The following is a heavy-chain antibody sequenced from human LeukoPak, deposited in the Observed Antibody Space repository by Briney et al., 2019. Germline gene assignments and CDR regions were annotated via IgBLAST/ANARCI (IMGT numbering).Heavy chain of an antibody. J-gene: IGHJ3*02. V-gene: IGHV5-51*01. CDR3: ARTVEDMATITRDGRVDI. D-gene: IGHD5-24*01. Sequence: GESLKISCKGSGYSFTSYWIGWVRQMPGKGLEWMGIIYPVDSDTSYSPSFQGQVTVSADKSISSDYLQWSSLKALYLAMYYWARTVEDMATITRDGRVDIWDQGTMVTVYS. CDR2: IYPVDSDT. CDR1: GYSFTSYW.